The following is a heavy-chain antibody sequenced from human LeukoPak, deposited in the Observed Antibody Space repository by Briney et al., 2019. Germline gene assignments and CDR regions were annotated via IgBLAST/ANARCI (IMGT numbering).Heavy chain of an antibody. CDR2: IYPGDSDT. D-gene: IGHD6-13*01. V-gene: IGHV5-51*01. CDR1: GYTFTSYW. Sequence: GESLKISCKGSGYTFTSYWIGWVRPRPGKGLEWMGIIYPGDSDTRYSPSFQGQVTISADKSTRTAYLQWSSLKASDTAMYYCARQTTSSWYLNRAYMDVWGKGTTVTVSS. CDR3: ARQTTSSWYLNRAYMDV. J-gene: IGHJ6*03.